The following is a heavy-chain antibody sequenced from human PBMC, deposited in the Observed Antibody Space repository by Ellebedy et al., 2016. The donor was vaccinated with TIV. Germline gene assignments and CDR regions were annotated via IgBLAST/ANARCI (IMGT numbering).Heavy chain of an antibody. CDR1: GIPLNSYW. J-gene: IGHJ4*02. D-gene: IGHD5-18*01. CDR2: LKEDGGEK. CDR3: ARGYTALGD. Sequence: GESLKISXAPSGIPLNSYWLTWVRQSPGKGLEWVANLKEDGGEKYYVDSVKGRFTISRDNAKNSVFLLMNSLRAEDTAVYYCARGYTALGDWGQGTLVTVSS. V-gene: IGHV3-7*01.